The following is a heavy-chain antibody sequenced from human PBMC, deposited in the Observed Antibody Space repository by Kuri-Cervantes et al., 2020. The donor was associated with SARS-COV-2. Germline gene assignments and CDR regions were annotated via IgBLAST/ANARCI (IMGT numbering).Heavy chain of an antibody. V-gene: IGHV3-66*01. CDR1: GFTVSSNY. Sequence: GGSLRLSCAASGFTVSSNYMSWVRQAPGKGLEWVSVIYSGGSTYYADSVKGRFTISRDNSKNTLYLQMNSLRAEDTAVYYCATEHRGSYGPMMYYYMDVWGKGTTVTVSS. CDR3: ATEHRGSYGPMMYYYMDV. D-gene: IGHD1-26*01. J-gene: IGHJ6*03. CDR2: IYSGGST.